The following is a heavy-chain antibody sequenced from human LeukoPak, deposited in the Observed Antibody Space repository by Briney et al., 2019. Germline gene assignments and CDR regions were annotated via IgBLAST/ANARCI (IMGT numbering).Heavy chain of an antibody. D-gene: IGHD2-21*02. CDR2: ISGVSGNT. CDR1: DFTFKNYA. V-gene: IGHV3-23*01. J-gene: IGHJ4*02. CDR3: ARNTGAVVVTAILDY. Sequence: GGSLRLSCAASDFTFKNYAMSWVRQAPGKGLEWISAISGVSGNTYYADSVKGRFAISRDDAKNTLYLQMNSLRAEDTAVYYCARNTGAVVVTAILDYWGQGTLVTVSS.